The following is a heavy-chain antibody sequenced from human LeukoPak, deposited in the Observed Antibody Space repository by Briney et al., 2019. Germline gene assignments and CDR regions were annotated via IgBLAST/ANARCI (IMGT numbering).Heavy chain of an antibody. V-gene: IGHV3-30*02. CDR1: GFIFSSYG. D-gene: IGHD5-18*01. CDR2: IRYDGSNK. J-gene: IGHJ4*02. Sequence: GGSLRLSCAASGFIFSSYGMHWVRQAPGKGLEWVAFIRYDGSNKYYADSVKGRFTISRDNSKNTLYLQMNSLRAEDTAVYYCAGDLSDTAIDPRYFDYWGQGTLVTVSS. CDR3: AGDLSDTAIDPRYFDY.